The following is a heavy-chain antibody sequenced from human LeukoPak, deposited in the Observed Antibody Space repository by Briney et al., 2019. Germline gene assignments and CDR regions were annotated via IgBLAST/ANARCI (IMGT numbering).Heavy chain of an antibody. D-gene: IGHD6-19*01. CDR3: ARVGYRAVAGPLGD. Sequence: KASETLSLTCTVSGGSISSSSYYWSWIRQPPGKGLEWIGEINHSGSTNYNPSLKSRVTISVDTSKNQFSLKLSSVTAADTAVYYCARVGYRAVAGPLGDWGQGTLVTVSS. CDR2: INHSGST. J-gene: IGHJ4*02. CDR1: GGSISSSSYY. V-gene: IGHV4-39*07.